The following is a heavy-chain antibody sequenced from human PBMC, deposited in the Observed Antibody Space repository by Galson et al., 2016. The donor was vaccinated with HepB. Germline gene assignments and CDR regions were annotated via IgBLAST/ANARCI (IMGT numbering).Heavy chain of an antibody. CDR3: ARDHFSASGNYYTRKYYYYMDV. Sequence: SLRLSCAVSGFTFSTYAMHWVRQAPGKGLEWVAIISYDSTNKLYADSVQGRFTISRDNSKNTLYLQMDSLRPEDTAEYYCARDHFSASGNYYTRKYYYYMDVWGKGTTVTVSS. J-gene: IGHJ6*03. D-gene: IGHD1-26*01. CDR2: ISYDSTNK. CDR1: GFTFSTYA. V-gene: IGHV3-30-3*01.